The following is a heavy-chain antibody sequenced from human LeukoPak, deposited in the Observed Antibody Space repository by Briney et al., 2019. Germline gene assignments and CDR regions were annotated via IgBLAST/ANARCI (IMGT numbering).Heavy chain of an antibody. CDR3: ATIITVADGFDY. V-gene: IGHV1-24*01. Sequence: AASVKVSCKVSGYTLTELSMHWVRQAPGKGLEWMGGFDPEDGETIYAQKFQGRVTMTEGTSTDTVYMELSSLRSEDTAVYYCATIITVADGFDYWGQGTLVTVSS. D-gene: IGHD6-19*01. CDR1: GYTLTELS. J-gene: IGHJ4*02. CDR2: FDPEDGET.